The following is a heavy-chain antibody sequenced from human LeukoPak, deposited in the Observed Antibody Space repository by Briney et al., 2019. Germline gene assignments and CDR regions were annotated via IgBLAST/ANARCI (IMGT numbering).Heavy chain of an antibody. CDR1: GFTFSSYS. CDR3: ASRRITIFGVVISDY. Sequence: GGSLRLSCAASGFTFSSYSMNWVRPAPGEGLEWVSSISSSSSYIYYADSVKGRFTISRDNAKNSLYLQMNSLRAEDTAVYYCASRRITIFGVVISDYWGQGTLVTVSS. CDR2: ISSSSSYI. J-gene: IGHJ4*02. D-gene: IGHD3-3*01. V-gene: IGHV3-21*01.